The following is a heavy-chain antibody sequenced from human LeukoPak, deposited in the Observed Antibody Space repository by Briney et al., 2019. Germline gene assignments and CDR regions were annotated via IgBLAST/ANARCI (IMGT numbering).Heavy chain of an antibody. CDR1: GGSISSSSYY. V-gene: IGHV4-39*01. CDR3: ARHESIFGVVKDPNFDY. CDR2: IYYSGST. D-gene: IGHD3-3*02. Sequence: SETLSLTCTVSGGSISSSSYYWGWIRQPPGKGLEWIGSIYYSGSTYYNPSLKSRVTISVDTSKNQFSLKLSSVTAADTAVYYCARHESIFGVVKDPNFDYWGQGTLVTVSS. J-gene: IGHJ4*02.